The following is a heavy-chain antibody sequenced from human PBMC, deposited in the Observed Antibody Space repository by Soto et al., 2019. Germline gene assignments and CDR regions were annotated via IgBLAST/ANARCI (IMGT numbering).Heavy chain of an antibody. CDR1: GFTFSGYG. J-gene: IGHJ4*02. Sequence: PGGSLRLSCAASGFTFSGYGMHWVRQAPGKGLGWVAVIWYDGSNKFYADSVRDRFTISRDNSMNTLYLQMNSLRGEDTAVYYCARDRTPPNSDGWFPALLDQWGQGTLVTVSS. CDR3: ARDRTPPNSDGWFPALLDQ. CDR2: IWYDGSNK. V-gene: IGHV3-33*01. D-gene: IGHD6-19*01.